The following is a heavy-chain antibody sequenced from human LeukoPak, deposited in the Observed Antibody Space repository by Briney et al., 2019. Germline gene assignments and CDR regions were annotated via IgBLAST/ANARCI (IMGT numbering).Heavy chain of an antibody. D-gene: IGHD5-12*01. Sequence: PGGSLSLSCAASRDILRSYSMNWVRQAPGKGLEWLSYISYVSGARYYAESVKGRFTISRDNAKSSVYLEMNSLRAEDTSVYFCVGGRYCSYYYTHAECWGQGTLVTVPS. J-gene: IGHJ4*02. CDR1: RDILRSYS. V-gene: IGHV3-48*01. CDR2: ISYVSGAR. CDR3: VGGRYCSYYYTHAEC.